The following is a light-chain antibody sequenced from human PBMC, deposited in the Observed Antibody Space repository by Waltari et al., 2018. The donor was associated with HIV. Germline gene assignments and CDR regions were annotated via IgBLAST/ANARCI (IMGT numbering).Light chain of an antibody. Sequence: EIVLTQSPGTLSLSPGERATLSCRASQTVSSNYLAWYQQKPGQAPRLLIYGASSRATGIPDRFSGSGAVTDFILTISSLEPEDCAVYYCQQYAASPLTFGGGTKVEIK. CDR2: GAS. CDR1: QTVSSNY. CDR3: QQYAASPLT. J-gene: IGKJ4*01. V-gene: IGKV3-20*01.